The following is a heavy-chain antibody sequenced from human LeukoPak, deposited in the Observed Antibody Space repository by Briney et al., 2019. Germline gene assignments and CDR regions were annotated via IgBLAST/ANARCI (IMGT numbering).Heavy chain of an antibody. CDR3: ARVRDTMVRGVIYPPVLDY. J-gene: IGHJ4*02. D-gene: IGHD3-10*01. Sequence: ASVKVSCKASGYTFTSYGISWVRQAPGQGLEWMGWISAYNGNTNYAQKLQGRVTMTTDTPTSTAYMELRSLRSDDTAVYYCARVRDTMVRGVIYPPVLDYWGQGTLVTVSS. CDR1: GYTFTSYG. CDR2: ISAYNGNT. V-gene: IGHV1-18*04.